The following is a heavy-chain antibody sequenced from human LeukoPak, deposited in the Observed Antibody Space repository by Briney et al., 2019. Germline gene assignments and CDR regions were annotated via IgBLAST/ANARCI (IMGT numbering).Heavy chain of an antibody. J-gene: IGHJ4*02. CDR1: GFTVSSNY. Sequence: PGGSLRLSCAASGFTVSSNYMSWVRQAPGKGLEWVSVIYSGGSKYYADSVKGRFTISRDNSKNTLYLQMNSLRAEDTAVYYCARVARDGYNLAPKYYFDYWGQGTLVTVSS. V-gene: IGHV3-53*01. D-gene: IGHD5-24*01. CDR2: IYSGGSK. CDR3: ARVARDGYNLAPKYYFDY.